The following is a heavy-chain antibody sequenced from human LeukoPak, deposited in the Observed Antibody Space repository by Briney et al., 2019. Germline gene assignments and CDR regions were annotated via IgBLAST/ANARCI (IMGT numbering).Heavy chain of an antibody. CDR2: ITGSGGTT. CDR3: AKGGSFSEGNIDY. CDR1: GFTFSSYA. Sequence: PGRSLRLSCAASGFTFSSYAMTWVRQAPGKGLEWVSAITGSGGTTYYGDSVKGRFTISRDNSKNTLYLQMNSLRADDTAVYYCAKGGSFSEGNIDYWGQGILVTVSS. V-gene: IGHV3-23*01. J-gene: IGHJ4*02. D-gene: IGHD1-14*01.